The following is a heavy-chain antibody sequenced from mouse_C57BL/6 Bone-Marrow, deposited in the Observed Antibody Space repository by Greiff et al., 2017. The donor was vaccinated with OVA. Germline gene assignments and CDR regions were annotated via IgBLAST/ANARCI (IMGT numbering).Heavy chain of an antibody. V-gene: IGHV1-55*01. CDR1: GYTFTSYW. D-gene: IGHD1-1*01. Sequence: QVQLQQPGAELVKPGASVKMSCKASGYTFTSYWITWVKQRPGQGLEWIGDIYPGSGSTNYNEKFKSKATLTVDTSSSTAYMQLSSLTSEDSAVYYCARYRDYYGSSPAGFAYWGQGTLVTVSA. CDR2: IYPGSGST. J-gene: IGHJ3*01. CDR3: ARYRDYYGSSPAGFAY.